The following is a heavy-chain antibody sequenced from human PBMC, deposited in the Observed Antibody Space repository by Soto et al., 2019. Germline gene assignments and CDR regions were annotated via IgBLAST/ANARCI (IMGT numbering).Heavy chain of an antibody. CDR1: GFTVSSNY. J-gene: IGHJ4*02. D-gene: IGHD3-16*02. Sequence: EVQLVESGGGLVQPGGSLRLSCAVSGFTVSSNYMSWVRQAPGKGLEWVSIIYSGGSTYYADYVKGRFTISRDNSKNTLYLQMNSLRAEDTAVYYCARDPATSYPSLWYWGQGTLVTVSS. CDR2: IYSGGST. V-gene: IGHV3-66*01. CDR3: ARDPATSYPSLWY.